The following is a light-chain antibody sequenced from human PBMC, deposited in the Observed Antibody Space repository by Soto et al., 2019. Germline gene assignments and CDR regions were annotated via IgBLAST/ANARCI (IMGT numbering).Light chain of an antibody. J-gene: IGKJ1*01. Sequence: DFQMTQSPSTLSASVGDRVTITCRASQNIRSRLAWFQQKPGKAPKLLIYDSSSLESGVPQSFSGSGSGTEFILTSSSRQTDDFSTYYCQQYHSYWTFGQGTKVE. CDR3: QQYHSYWT. CDR2: DSS. V-gene: IGKV1-5*01. CDR1: QNIRSR.